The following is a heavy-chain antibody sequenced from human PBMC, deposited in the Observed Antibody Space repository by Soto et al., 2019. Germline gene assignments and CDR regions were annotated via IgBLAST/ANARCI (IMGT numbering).Heavy chain of an antibody. CDR1: GYTFTGYA. V-gene: IGHV1-3*01. D-gene: IGHD3-22*01. CDR3: VHSSGYYSFDY. Sequence: ASVKASCKASGYTFTGYAMHWVRQAPGQRLEWMGWINAGNGNTKYSQKFQGRVTITRDTSASTAYMELSSLRSEDTAVYYCVHSSGYYSFDYWGQGTLVTVSS. J-gene: IGHJ4*02. CDR2: INAGNGNT.